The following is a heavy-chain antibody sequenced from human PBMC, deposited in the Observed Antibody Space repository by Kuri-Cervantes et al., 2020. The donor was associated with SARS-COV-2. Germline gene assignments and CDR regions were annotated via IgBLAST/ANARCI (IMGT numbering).Heavy chain of an antibody. CDR1: GFIFSDYA. D-gene: IGHD3-9*01. CDR2: VWYDGSNK. Sequence: GESLKISCEASGFIFSDYAIDWVRQAPGKGPEWVAVVWYDGSNKYYADSVKGRFTISRDNSKNTVFLQMDSLRAEDTAVYYCARDSGPLRYSYFDYWGLGALVTVSS. V-gene: IGHV3-33*08. J-gene: IGHJ4*02. CDR3: ARDSGPLRYSYFDY.